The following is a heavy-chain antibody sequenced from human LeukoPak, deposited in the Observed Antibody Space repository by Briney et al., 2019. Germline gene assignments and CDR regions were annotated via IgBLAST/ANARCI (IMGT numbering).Heavy chain of an antibody. J-gene: IGHJ4*02. CDR3: ASEAMKIKHRITMIVVALDY. CDR1: GGTFSSYA. Sequence: SVKVSCKASGGTFSSYAISWVRQAPGQGLEWMGRIIPIFGTANYAQKFQGRVTITTDESTSTAYMELSSLRSEDTAVCYCASEAMKIKHRITMIVVALDYWGQGTLVTVSS. CDR2: IIPIFGTA. D-gene: IGHD3-22*01. V-gene: IGHV1-69*05.